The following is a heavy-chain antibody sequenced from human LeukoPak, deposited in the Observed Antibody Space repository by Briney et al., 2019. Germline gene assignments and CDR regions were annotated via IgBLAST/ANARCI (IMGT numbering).Heavy chain of an antibody. CDR3: ARVLPYYYGMDV. Sequence: PSETLSLTCSVSGGSVSSGSYYWNWIRQPPGKGLEWIGYIYYSGSTNYNPSLKSRVTISVDTSKNQFSLKLSSVTAADTAVYYCARVLPYYYGMDVWGQGTTVTVSS. V-gene: IGHV4-61*01. CDR1: GGSVSSGSYY. J-gene: IGHJ6*02. CDR2: IYYSGST. D-gene: IGHD3-3*01.